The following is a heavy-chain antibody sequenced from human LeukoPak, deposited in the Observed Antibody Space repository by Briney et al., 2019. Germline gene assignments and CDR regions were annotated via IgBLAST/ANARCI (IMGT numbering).Heavy chain of an antibody. Sequence: SETLSLTCGVSGGSISNTNWWSWVRQPPGQGLEWIGEISLTGLTHYNPSLESRVTVSLDKSKNQFSLNLTSVTAADTAVYYCSRENGAFSPFVYWGQGTLVTVLS. D-gene: IGHD2-8*01. CDR1: GGSISNTNW. V-gene: IGHV4-4*02. J-gene: IGHJ4*02. CDR2: ISLTGLT. CDR3: SRENGAFSPFVY.